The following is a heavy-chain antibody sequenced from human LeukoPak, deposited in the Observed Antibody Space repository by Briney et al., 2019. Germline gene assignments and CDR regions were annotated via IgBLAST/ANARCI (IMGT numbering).Heavy chain of an antibody. CDR1: GASISSSGCS. CDR3: ARTGSGYDSPYFNY. J-gene: IGHJ4*02. CDR2: IYLSGST. D-gene: IGHD5-12*01. V-gene: IGHV4-30-2*01. Sequence: PSETLSLTFTVSGASISSSGCSWSWIRQPPGKGLEWIGYIYLSGSTYYNPSLKSRVTISVDRSKNHISLKVNSVTAADTAVYYCARTGSGYDSPYFNYWGQGTLVTVSS.